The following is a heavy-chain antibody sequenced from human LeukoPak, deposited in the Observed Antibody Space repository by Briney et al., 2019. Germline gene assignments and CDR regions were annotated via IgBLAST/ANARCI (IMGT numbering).Heavy chain of an antibody. CDR2: ISAYNGNT. CDR1: GYTFTSYG. J-gene: IGHJ4*02. CDR3: AKTSTGSGSYYWTTGLIAHGHYFDY. V-gene: IGHV1-18*01. D-gene: IGHD3-10*01. Sequence: ASVEVSCKASGYTFTSYGISWVRQAPGQGLEWMGWISAYNGNTNYAQKLQGRVTMTTDTSTSTAYMELSSLRSEDTAVYYCAKTSTGSGSYYWTTGLIAHGHYFDYWGQGTLVTVSS.